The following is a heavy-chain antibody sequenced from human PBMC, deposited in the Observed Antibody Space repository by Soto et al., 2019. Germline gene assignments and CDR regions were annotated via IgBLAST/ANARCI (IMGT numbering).Heavy chain of an antibody. CDR2: IYYSGST. CDR3: ARVVRRIAAAGTWWFEP. V-gene: IGHV4-59*01. CDR1: GGSISSYY. J-gene: IGHJ5*02. Sequence: SETLSLTCTVSGGSISSYYWSWIRQPPGKGLEWIGYIYYSGSTNYNPSLKSRVTISVDTSKNQFSLKLSSVTAADTAVYYCARVVRRIAAAGTWWFEPWGQGTLVTVSS. D-gene: IGHD6-13*01.